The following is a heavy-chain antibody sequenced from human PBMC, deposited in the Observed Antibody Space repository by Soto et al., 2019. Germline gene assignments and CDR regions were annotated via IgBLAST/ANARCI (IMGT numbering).Heavy chain of an antibody. CDR1: GFSFSSYA. V-gene: IGHV3-30-3*01. J-gene: IGHJ6*02. Sequence: ESGGGVVQPGRSLRLSCAASGFSFSSYAMHWVRQAPGKGLEWVAVISYDGTNKYYADSVKGRFTISRDNSKNTLYLQMNSLRAEDTALYYCVGAEEGYYFYGMDVWGQGTTVTVSS. CDR2: ISYDGTNK. CDR3: VGAEEGYYFYGMDV.